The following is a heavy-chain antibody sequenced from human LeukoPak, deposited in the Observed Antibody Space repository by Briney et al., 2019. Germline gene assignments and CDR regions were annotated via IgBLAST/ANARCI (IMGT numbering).Heavy chain of an antibody. J-gene: IGHJ4*02. V-gene: IGHV1-69*06. Sequence: ASVKVSCKASGGTFSSYEISWVRQAPGQGLEWMGGIIPIFGTANYAQKFQGRVTIAADKSTSTAYMELSSLRSEDTAVYYCASHSRVLRYFDWLLGPLGDWGQGTLVTVSS. CDR2: IIPIFGTA. CDR3: ASHSRVLRYFDWLLGPLGD. D-gene: IGHD3-9*01. CDR1: GGTFSSYE.